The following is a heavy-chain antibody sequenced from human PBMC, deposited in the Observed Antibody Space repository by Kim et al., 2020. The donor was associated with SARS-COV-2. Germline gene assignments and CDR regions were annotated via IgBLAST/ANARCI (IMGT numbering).Heavy chain of an antibody. CDR1: GGSISGYY. V-gene: IGHV4-34*01. D-gene: IGHD6-19*01. Sequence: SETLSLTCAVYGGSISGYYWSWIRQPPGKGLEWIGEVNHSGSTNYNPSLKSRVTISVDTSKNQFSLQLCSVTAADTAVYYCARGTRQWLARHYYYYMDVWGKGTTVTVSS. CDR3: ARGTRQWLARHYYYYMDV. CDR2: VNHSGST. J-gene: IGHJ6*03.